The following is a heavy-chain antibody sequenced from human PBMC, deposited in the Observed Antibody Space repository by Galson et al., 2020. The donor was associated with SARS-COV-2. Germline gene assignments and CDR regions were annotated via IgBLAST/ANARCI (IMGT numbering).Heavy chain of an antibody. Sequence: TGGSLRLSCAASGFTFSSYAMSWVRQAPGKGLEWVSAISASGDTTYYADSVKGRFPISRDNSKNTLYLQMDSLRAEDTAIYYCAKDLSGGWDRFDYWGQGTLVTVSS. CDR3: AKDLSGGWDRFDY. J-gene: IGHJ4*02. D-gene: IGHD6-19*01. CDR2: ISASGDTT. CDR1: GFTFSSYA. V-gene: IGHV3-23*01.